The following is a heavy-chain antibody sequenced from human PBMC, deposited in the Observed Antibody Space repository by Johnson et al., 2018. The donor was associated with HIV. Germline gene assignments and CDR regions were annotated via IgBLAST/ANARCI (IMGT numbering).Heavy chain of an antibody. J-gene: IGHJ3*02. Sequence: VQLVESGGGVVRPGGSLRLSCAASGFTFDDYGMSWVRQAPGKGLEWVSGINWNGGSTGYADSVKGRFTIPRDNAKNPLFLQMNSLRAEDTALYYCARYNGEDSSSSGQTDIWGQGTMFTVSS. CDR3: ARYNGEDSSSSGQTDI. D-gene: IGHD6-19*01. CDR2: INWNGGST. CDR1: GFTFDDYG. V-gene: IGHV3-20*04.